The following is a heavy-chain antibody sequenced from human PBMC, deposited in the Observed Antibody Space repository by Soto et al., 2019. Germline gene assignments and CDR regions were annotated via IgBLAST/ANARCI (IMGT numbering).Heavy chain of an antibody. J-gene: IGHJ4*02. D-gene: IGHD5-18*01. Sequence: GGSLRLSCAASGFTFSSYSMNWVRQAPGKGLEWVSYISSSSSTIYYADSVKGRFTISRDNAKNSLYLQMNSLRDEDTAVYYCARDPRSGYSYGYDYWGQGTLFTVSS. CDR1: GFTFSSYS. CDR2: ISSSSSTI. CDR3: ARDPRSGYSYGYDY. V-gene: IGHV3-48*02.